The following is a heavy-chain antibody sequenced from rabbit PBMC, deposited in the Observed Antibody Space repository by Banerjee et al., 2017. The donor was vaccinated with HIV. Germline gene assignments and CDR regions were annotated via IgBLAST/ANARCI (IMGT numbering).Heavy chain of an antibody. CDR3: ARVGDGYGYALNL. V-gene: IGHV1S40*01. D-gene: IGHD6-1*01. J-gene: IGHJ4*01. CDR2: IYAGSSGST. CDR1: GFSFSSGYD. Sequence: QSLEESGGDLVKPGASLTLTCKASGFSFSSGYDMCWVRQAPGKGLEWIACIYAGSSGSTYYASWAKGRFTISKSSSTTVTLQMTSLTAADTATYFCARVGDGYGYALNLWGQGTLVTVS.